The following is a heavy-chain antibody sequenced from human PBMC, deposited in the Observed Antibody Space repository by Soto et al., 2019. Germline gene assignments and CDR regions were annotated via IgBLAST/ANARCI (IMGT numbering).Heavy chain of an antibody. CDR1: GGTFSSYA. V-gene: IGHV1-69*13. D-gene: IGHD5-18*01. CDR2: IIPIFGTA. CDR3: AHNPTPAMDLGGGY. J-gene: IGHJ4*02. Sequence: SVKVSCKASGGTFSSYAISWVRQAPGQGLEWMGGIIPIFGTANYAQKFQGRVTITADESTSTAYMELSSLRSEDTAVYYCAHNPTPAMDLGGGYWGQGTLVTVSS.